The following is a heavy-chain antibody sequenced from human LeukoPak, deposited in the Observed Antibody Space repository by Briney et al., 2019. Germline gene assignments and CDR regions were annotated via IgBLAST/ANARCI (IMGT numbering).Heavy chain of an antibody. D-gene: IGHD6-13*01. Sequence: GGSLRLSCAASGFTFSSYGMHWVRQAPGKGLEWVAFIRYDGSNKYYADSVKGRFTISRDNSKNTLYLQMNSLRAEDTAVSYCAKDYGSWPYYYYYMDVWGKGTTVTVSS. CDR1: GFTFSSYG. V-gene: IGHV3-30*02. J-gene: IGHJ6*03. CDR3: AKDYGSWPYYYYYMDV. CDR2: IRYDGSNK.